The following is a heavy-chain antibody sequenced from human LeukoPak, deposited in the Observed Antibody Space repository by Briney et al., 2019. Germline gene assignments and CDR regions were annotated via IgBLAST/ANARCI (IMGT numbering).Heavy chain of an antibody. Sequence: ASVKVSCKASGYTFTSYAMHWVRQAPGQGLEWMGWITPSGGTNYPQKFQGRVAITRDTSITTAYMDLSRLTSDDTAVYYCARDRYGDGFAHFDYWGQGALVTVSS. CDR1: GYTFTSYA. V-gene: IGHV1-2*02. CDR2: ITPSGGT. CDR3: ARDRYGDGFAHFDY. D-gene: IGHD5-24*01. J-gene: IGHJ4*02.